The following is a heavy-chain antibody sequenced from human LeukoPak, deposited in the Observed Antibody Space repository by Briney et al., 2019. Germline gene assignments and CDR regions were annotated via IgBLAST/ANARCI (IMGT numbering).Heavy chain of an antibody. Sequence: GGSLRLSCAASGFTFSSYGMHWVRQAPGKGLEWVAVIWYDGSNKYYADSVKGRFTISRDNSKNTLYLQMNSLRAEDTAVYYCARAIAVAEFDYWGQGTLDTVSS. J-gene: IGHJ4*02. V-gene: IGHV3-33*01. D-gene: IGHD6-19*01. CDR1: GFTFSSYG. CDR3: ARAIAVAEFDY. CDR2: IWYDGSNK.